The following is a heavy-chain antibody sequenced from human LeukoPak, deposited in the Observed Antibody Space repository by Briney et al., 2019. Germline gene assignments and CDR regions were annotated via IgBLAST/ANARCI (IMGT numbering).Heavy chain of an antibody. D-gene: IGHD3-9*01. CDR2: ISKNGGTT. CDR1: GFTLRWYG. V-gene: IGHV3-64D*06. CDR3: AEDLRDRDVDY. Sequence: GGSLRLSCLGSGFTLRWYGMNWVRQAPGRGLEYVSAISKNGGTTYYVDSVEGRFTISRDNSKNTLYLQMNSLRVKDTAVYFCAEDLRDRDVDYWVEGSLVTVSS. J-gene: IGHJ4*02.